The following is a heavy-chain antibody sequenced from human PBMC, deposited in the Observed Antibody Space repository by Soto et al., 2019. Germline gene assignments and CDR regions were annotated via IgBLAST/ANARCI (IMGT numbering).Heavy chain of an antibody. Sequence: QVQLVQSGGDVKTPGASVKVSCTTFRYTFTSHGIAWVRQAPGQGLEWMGWISTFNGKTDYAQKFQGRVTMTADNLTSTVHMELRSLRSDDTAVYYCARLLTEGATFREDAFDLWGQGTKVTVSS. V-gene: IGHV1-18*01. CDR3: ARLLTEGATFREDAFDL. J-gene: IGHJ3*01. CDR1: RYTFTSHG. CDR2: ISTFNGKT. D-gene: IGHD1-26*01.